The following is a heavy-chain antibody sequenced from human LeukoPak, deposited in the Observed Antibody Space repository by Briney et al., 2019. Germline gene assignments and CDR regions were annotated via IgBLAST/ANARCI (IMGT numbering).Heavy chain of an antibody. J-gene: IGHJ1*01. CDR2: INNDGSDT. D-gene: IGHD3-10*01. CDR3: ARVSGLGMNEYYQH. V-gene: IGHV3-74*01. Sequence: PGGSLRLSCAASGFSFADSWMHWVRQAPGKGLVWVSRINNDGSDTRYADSVRGRFTISRDNAKNTLHLQMNSLRAEDTAVYYCARVSGLGMNEYYQHWGQGTLVTVPS. CDR1: GFSFADSW.